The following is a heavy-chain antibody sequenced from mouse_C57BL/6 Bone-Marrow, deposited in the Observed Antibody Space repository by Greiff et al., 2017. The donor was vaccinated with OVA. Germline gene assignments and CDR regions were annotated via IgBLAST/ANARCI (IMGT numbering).Heavy chain of an antibody. Sequence: EVKLMESGPGLVKPSQSLSLTCSVTGYSITSGYYWNWIRQFPGNKLEWMGYISYDGSNNYNPSLKNRISITRDTSKNQFFLKLNSVTTEDTATYYCARDPYFGRFAYWGQGTLVTVSA. J-gene: IGHJ3*01. CDR2: ISYDGSN. CDR3: ARDPYFGRFAY. V-gene: IGHV3-6*01. D-gene: IGHD2-10*01. CDR1: GYSITSGYY.